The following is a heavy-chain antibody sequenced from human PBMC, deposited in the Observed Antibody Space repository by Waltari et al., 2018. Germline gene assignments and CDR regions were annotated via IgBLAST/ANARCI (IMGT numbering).Heavy chain of an antibody. J-gene: IGHJ4*02. CDR3: AGDDHCDF. CDR2: INPNSGRT. V-gene: IGHV1-2*02. CDR1: GYKFTGFY. Sequence: QVQLVQSGAEVKKPGASVRVSCKASGYKFTGFYMHWLRQAPGQGLEWMGWINPNSGRTRYAQKFEDRVIMSRDTSTTTAFMELTGLRPDDTAVYDCAGDDHCDFWGQGTLVTVSS.